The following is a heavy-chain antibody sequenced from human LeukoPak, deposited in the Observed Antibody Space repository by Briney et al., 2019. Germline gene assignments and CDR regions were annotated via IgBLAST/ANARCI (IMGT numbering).Heavy chain of an antibody. D-gene: IGHD6-6*01. CDR2: IYYSGST. J-gene: IGHJ4*02. CDR1: GGSISSGGYY. Sequence: SETLSLTCTVSGGSISSGGYYWSWIRQHPGKGLEWIGYIYYSGSTYYNPSLKSRVTISVDTSKNQFSLKLTSVTAADTAVYYCARDSHGYSSSSHLGYWGQGTLVTVSS. V-gene: IGHV4-31*03. CDR3: ARDSHGYSSSSHLGY.